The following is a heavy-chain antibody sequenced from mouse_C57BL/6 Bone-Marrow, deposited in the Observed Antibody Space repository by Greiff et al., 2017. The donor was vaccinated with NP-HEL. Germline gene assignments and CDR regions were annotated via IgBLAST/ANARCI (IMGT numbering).Heavy chain of an antibody. CDR1: GYTFTDYY. CDR2: INPYNGGT. D-gene: IGHD1-1*01. V-gene: IGHV1-19*01. J-gene: IGHJ2*01. Sequence: VQLQQSGPVLVKPGASVKMSCKASGYTFTDYYMHWVKQSHGKRLEWIGVINPYNGGTSYNQKFKGKATLTVDKSSSTAYMELNSLTSEDSAVYYCARAVVVYYFDYGGQGTTLTVSS. CDR3: ARAVVVYYFDY.